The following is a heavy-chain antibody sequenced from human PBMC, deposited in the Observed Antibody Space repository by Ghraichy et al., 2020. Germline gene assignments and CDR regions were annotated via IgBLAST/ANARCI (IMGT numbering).Heavy chain of an antibody. CDR2: IYYSGST. Sequence: TLSLTCTVSGGSISSGGYYWSWIRQHPGKGLEWIGYIYYSGSTYYNPSLKSRVMISVDTSKNQLSLKLSSVTAADTAVYYCARVFAPYCGGDCYSGSAFDIWGQGTMVTVSS. J-gene: IGHJ3*02. CDR1: GGSISSGGYY. D-gene: IGHD2-21*01. CDR3: ARVFAPYCGGDCYSGSAFDI. V-gene: IGHV4-31*03.